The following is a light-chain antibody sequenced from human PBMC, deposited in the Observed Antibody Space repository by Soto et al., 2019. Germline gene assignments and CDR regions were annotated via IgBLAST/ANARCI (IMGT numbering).Light chain of an antibody. CDR3: SSYAGTDNFYV. J-gene: IGLJ1*01. CDR2: EVT. V-gene: IGLV2-8*01. Sequence: QSVLTQPASGSGSLGQSLTISCSGTSSDVGGYNYVSWYQQYPGKAPKLMIYEVTKRPSGVPDRFSGSKSANTASLTVSGLQAEDEADYYCSSYAGTDNFYVFGTGTKVTVL. CDR1: SSDVGGYNY.